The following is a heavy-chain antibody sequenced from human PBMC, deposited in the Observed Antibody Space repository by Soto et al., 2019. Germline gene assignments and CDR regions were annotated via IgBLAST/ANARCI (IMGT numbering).Heavy chain of an antibody. Sequence: SETLSLTCAIYGGSFSGYYWSWIRQPPGKGLEWIGEINHGGSTNYNPSLKSRVTISVDTSKNQFSLKLSSVTAADTAVYYCARGPNDYVWGSYRYLTPAPFDYWGQGTLVTVSS. CDR2: INHGGST. J-gene: IGHJ4*02. CDR1: GGSFSGYY. CDR3: ARGPNDYVWGSYRYLTPAPFDY. V-gene: IGHV4-34*01. D-gene: IGHD3-16*02.